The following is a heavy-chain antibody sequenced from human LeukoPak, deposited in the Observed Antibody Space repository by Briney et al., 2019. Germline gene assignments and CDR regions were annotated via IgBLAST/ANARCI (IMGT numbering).Heavy chain of an antibody. Sequence: PGGSLRLSCAASGFTFSSYSMNWVRQAPGKGLEWVSYISSSSTIYYADSVKGRFTISRDNAKNSLYLQMNSLRDEDTAVYYCARDRIAARHFDYWGQGTLVTVSS. J-gene: IGHJ4*02. CDR1: GFTFSSYS. V-gene: IGHV3-48*02. D-gene: IGHD6-6*01. CDR3: ARDRIAARHFDY. CDR2: ISSSSTI.